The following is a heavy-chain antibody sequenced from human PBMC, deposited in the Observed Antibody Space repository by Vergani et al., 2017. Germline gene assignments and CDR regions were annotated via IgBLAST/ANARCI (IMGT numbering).Heavy chain of an antibody. CDR1: GDSVISTDYH. J-gene: IGHJ4*01. CDR3: ASKRGACRAAYCHSYDF. D-gene: IGHD2-15*01. V-gene: IGHV4-39*01. CDR2: MDYSGST. Sequence: QVQLQESGPGLVKPSQTLSLTCTVSGDSVISTDYHWGWIRQPPGKGLEWIGSMDYSGSTSYNPSLESRISISFETPKNQFSLRPTSVTAADTAVYYCASKRGACRAAYCHSYDFWG.